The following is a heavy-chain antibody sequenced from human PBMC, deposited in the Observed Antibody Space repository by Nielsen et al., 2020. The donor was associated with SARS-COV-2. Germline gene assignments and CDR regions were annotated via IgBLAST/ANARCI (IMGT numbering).Heavy chain of an antibody. D-gene: IGHD3-22*01. V-gene: IGHV4-59*08. CDR2: IDYSGNT. CDR3: ARHAPGYYDY. Sequence: SETLSLTCTVSGGPISSYYWSWIRQPPGKGLEWIGYIDYSGNTNFSPSLKSRVTISLDTSRNQFSLRLSSVTAADTAVYYCARHAPGYYDYWGQGTLVTVSS. J-gene: IGHJ4*02. CDR1: GGPISSYY.